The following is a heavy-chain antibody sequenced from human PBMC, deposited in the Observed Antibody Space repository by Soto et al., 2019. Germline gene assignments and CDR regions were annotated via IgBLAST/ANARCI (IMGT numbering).Heavy chain of an antibody. Sequence: QVHLVQSGAEVKKPGSSVKVSCKASGGNFRSESINWVRQAPGQGLEWMGGIIPFFGTSYYAQKFQGRLTLTAHESTTSAYVELSSLRPQDTAVYYCARGHASGGNSDAYDIWGQGTMVIVSS. V-gene: IGHV1-69*12. CDR1: GGNFRSES. D-gene: IGHD2-21*02. J-gene: IGHJ3*02. CDR2: IIPFFGTS. CDR3: ARGHASGGNSDAYDI.